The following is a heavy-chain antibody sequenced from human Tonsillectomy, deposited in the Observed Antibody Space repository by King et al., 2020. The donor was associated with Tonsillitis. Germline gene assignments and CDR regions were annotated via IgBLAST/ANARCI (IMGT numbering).Heavy chain of an antibody. J-gene: IGHJ4*02. CDR3: ARDSIDILTGFYKGYFDS. Sequence: PLQESGPGLVKPSETLSLTCTVSGGSISNYYWSWLRQPAGKGLEWIGRIYSTGSTNSNPSLKSRVTMSVDTSKNQISLKLSSVTAADTAVYYCARDSIDILTGFYKGYFDSWGQGTLVTVSS. D-gene: IGHD3-9*01. CDR1: GGSISNYY. CDR2: IYSTGST. V-gene: IGHV4-4*07.